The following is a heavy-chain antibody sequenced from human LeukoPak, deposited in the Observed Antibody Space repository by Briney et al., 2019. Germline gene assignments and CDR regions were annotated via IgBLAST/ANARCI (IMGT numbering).Heavy chain of an antibody. Sequence: PGGSLRLSCAVSGFTYSIYAMSWVRHAPGTGLEGVSTISGSGDTYYVDSVKGRFTISRDNSKNTLYLQMNSLRAEDTAVYYCAKEGGYNYGYLDYWGQGTLVTVSS. V-gene: IGHV3-23*01. CDR3: AKEGGYNYGYLDY. D-gene: IGHD5-18*01. J-gene: IGHJ4*02. CDR2: ISGSGDT. CDR1: GFTYSIYA.